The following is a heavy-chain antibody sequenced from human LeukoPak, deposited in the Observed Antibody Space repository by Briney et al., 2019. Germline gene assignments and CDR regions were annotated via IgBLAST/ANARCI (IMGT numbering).Heavy chain of an antibody. CDR2: ISWNSGSI. J-gene: IGHJ3*02. V-gene: IGHV3-9*01. CDR3: AKDITVVDHYYDSSGYFRHDAFDI. D-gene: IGHD3-22*01. Sequence: GGSLRLSCAASGFTFDDYAMHWVRQAPGKGLEWVSGISWNSGSIVYADSVKGRFTISRDNAKNSLYLQMNSLRAEDTALYYCAKDITVVDHYYDSSGYFRHDAFDIWGQGTMVTVSS. CDR1: GFTFDDYA.